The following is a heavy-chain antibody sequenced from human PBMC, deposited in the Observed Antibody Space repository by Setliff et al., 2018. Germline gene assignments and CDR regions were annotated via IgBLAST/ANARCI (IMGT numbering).Heavy chain of an antibody. J-gene: IGHJ1*01. V-gene: IGHV1-18*01. CDR2: VSPIDDGKP. CDR3: SRLVRYCTTTTCQTLSGGEH. CDR1: GYTLSNSI. D-gene: IGHD2-8*01. Sequence: ASVKVSCKASGYTLSNSILSWVRQAPGQGLEWMGWVSPIDDGKPGYAQKFQGRVTITWVTSTDTAFLDLRSLRSDDTAIYYCSRLVRYCTTTTCQTLSGGEHWGPGTLVTVSS.